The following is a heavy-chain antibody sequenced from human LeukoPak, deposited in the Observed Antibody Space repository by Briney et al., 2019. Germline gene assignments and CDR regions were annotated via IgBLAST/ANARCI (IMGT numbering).Heavy chain of an antibody. J-gene: IGHJ6*03. CDR2: INPNSGGT. V-gene: IGHV1-2*02. D-gene: IGHD5-18*01. CDR1: GYTFTGYY. Sequence: EASVKVSCKASGYTFTGYYMHWVRQAPGQGLEWMGWINPNSGGTNYAQKFQGRVTMTRDTSISTAYMELSRLRSDDTAVYYCARVRDTAYYYYYYMDVWGKGTTVTVSS. CDR3: ARVRDTAYYYYYYMDV.